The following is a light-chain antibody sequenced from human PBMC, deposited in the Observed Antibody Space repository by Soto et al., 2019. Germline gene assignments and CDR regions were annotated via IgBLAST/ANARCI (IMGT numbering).Light chain of an antibody. V-gene: IGLV2-11*01. J-gene: IGLJ3*02. Sequence: QSALTQPRSVSGSPGQSVTISCTRTSSDVGGYDFVSWYQQHPGKAPKLMIYDVSKRPSGVPDRFSGSKSANSASLTISGLQAADEALYYCCSSAGSYNLGVFGGGTQLTVL. CDR2: DVS. CDR1: SSDVGGYDF. CDR3: CSSAGSYNLGV.